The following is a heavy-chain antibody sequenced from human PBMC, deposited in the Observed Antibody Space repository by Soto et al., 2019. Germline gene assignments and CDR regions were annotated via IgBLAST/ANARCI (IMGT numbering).Heavy chain of an antibody. V-gene: IGHV1-69*01. Sequence: QVQLVQSGAEVKKPESSVKVSCKAPGGTFSTYAISWVRQAPGQGLKWMGGVIPIFGTPKYAQKFQGRVTITADESTSTGYMELRSLRSEDTAVYYCARSQGGSSSLDIYYYYYYGMDVWGQGTTVTVSS. J-gene: IGHJ6*02. D-gene: IGHD2-15*01. CDR2: VIPIFGTP. CDR3: ARSQGGSSSLDIYYYYYYGMDV. CDR1: GGTFSTYA.